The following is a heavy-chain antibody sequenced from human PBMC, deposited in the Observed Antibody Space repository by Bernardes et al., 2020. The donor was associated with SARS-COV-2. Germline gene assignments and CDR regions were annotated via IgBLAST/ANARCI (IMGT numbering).Heavy chain of an antibody. V-gene: IGHV3-64*02. J-gene: IGHJ4*02. D-gene: IGHD6-13*01. CDR1: GFTFTRYA. Sequence: GGSLRLSCAASGFTFTRYAIQWVRQAPGKGLELVSVISSKGDNILYADSVRGRFTISRDDSKNTVYLQMGSLRAEDTAVFYCARVRVAAATPYFDYWGQGTQGIVSS. CDR3: ARVRVAAATPYFDY. CDR2: ISSKGDNI.